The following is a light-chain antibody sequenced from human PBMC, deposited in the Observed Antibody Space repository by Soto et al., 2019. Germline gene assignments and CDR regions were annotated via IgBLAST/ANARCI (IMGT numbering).Light chain of an antibody. CDR2: DAS. J-gene: IGKJ1*01. V-gene: IGKV3-20*01. CDR1: QSVSSN. Sequence: EIVMTKSPATLSVSPGQIATLSCRASQSVSSNLAWYQQKPGQAPRLLIYDASNRATGIPDRFSGSGSGTDFTLTISRLEPEDFALYYCQQYGSSGTFGQATKVDIK. CDR3: QQYGSSGT.